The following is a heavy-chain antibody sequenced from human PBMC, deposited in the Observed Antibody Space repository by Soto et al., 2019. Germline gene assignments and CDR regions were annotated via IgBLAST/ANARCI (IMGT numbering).Heavy chain of an antibody. V-gene: IGHV3-23*01. CDR2: INGGGSAA. CDR3: ERRHEPSLCFAF. J-gene: IGHJ4*02. Sequence: GGSLRLSCAVSGFIFSGHAMSWVRQAPGKGLEWVAAINGGGSAAYHADSVRGRFTISRDNSMNTLYLQMNSLSAEDTAIYYCERRHEPSLCFAFWGQGVPDTGSS. CDR1: GFIFSGHA.